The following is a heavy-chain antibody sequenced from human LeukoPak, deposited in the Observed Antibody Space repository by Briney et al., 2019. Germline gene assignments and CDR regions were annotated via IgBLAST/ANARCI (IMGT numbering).Heavy chain of an antibody. D-gene: IGHD3-22*01. V-gene: IGHV3-49*04. Sequence: PGRSLRLSCATSGFTFSNFAMSWGRQAPGKGLEWVGFIRSKAYGGTTEHAASVKGRFTISRDDSKSIAYLQMNSLKTEDTAVYCCTRYHYDTSGYYYLNDWGQGTLVTVSS. CDR2: IRSKAYGGTT. CDR3: TRYHYDTSGYYYLND. CDR1: GFTFSNFA. J-gene: IGHJ4*02.